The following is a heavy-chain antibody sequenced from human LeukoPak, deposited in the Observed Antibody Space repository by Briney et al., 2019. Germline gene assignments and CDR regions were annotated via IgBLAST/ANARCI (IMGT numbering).Heavy chain of an antibody. Sequence: SETLSFTCAVYGGSFSGYFWSWVRQPPGKGLEWIGEINHSGSTNYNPSLKSRVTISVDTSKNQFSLKLGSVTAADTAVYYCARRIGYSSGWPHWYFDVWGRGTLVTVSS. V-gene: IGHV4-34*01. CDR1: GGSFSGYF. CDR3: ARRIGYSSGWPHWYFDV. D-gene: IGHD6-19*01. J-gene: IGHJ2*01. CDR2: INHSGST.